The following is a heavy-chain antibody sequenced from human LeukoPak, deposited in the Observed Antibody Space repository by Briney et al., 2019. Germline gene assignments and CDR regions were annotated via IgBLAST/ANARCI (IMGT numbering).Heavy chain of an antibody. CDR3: ARRSIAAAELDY. Sequence: GESLKISCKGSGYSFACYWIGWVRQMSGKGLEWMGIIYPGDSDTRYSPSFQGQVTISADKSISTAYLQWSSLKASDTAMYYCARRSIAAAELDYWGQGTLVTVSS. CDR1: GYSFACYW. D-gene: IGHD6-13*01. V-gene: IGHV5-51*01. CDR2: IYPGDSDT. J-gene: IGHJ4*02.